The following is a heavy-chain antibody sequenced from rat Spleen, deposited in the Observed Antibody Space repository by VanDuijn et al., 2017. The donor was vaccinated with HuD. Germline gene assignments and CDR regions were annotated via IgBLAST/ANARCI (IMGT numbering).Heavy chain of an antibody. J-gene: IGHJ3*01. CDR1: GFTFSDYN. Sequence: EVQLVESGGGLVQPGRSLKLSCAASGFTFSDYNMAWVRQAPKKGLEWVATISYDGSSTYYRDSVKGRFTISRDNAKSTLYLQMDSLRSEDTATYYCAREGACWGQGTLVTVSS. CDR3: AREGAC. CDR2: ISYDGSST. D-gene: IGHD1-11*01. V-gene: IGHV5-7*01.